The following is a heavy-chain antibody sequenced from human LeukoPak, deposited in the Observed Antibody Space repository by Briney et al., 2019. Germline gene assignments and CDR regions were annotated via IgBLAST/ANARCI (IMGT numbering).Heavy chain of an antibody. J-gene: IGHJ4*02. CDR1: GGSFSGYY. CDR3: ARGAAAGIDY. Sequence: SETLTLTCAVYGGSFSGYYWSWIRQPPGKGLEWIGEINHSGSTNYNPSLKSRVTISVDTSKNQFSLKLSSVTAADTAVYYCARGAAAGIDYWGQGTLVTVSS. V-gene: IGHV4-34*01. CDR2: INHSGST. D-gene: IGHD6-13*01.